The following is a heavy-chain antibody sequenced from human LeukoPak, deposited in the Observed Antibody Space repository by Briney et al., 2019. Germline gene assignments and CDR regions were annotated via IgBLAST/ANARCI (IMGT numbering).Heavy chain of an antibody. D-gene: IGHD6-13*01. V-gene: IGHV1-69*04. CDR3: ARPPPPPGYSSSWKDYYYGMDV. Sequence: SVKVSCKASGGTFSSYAISWVRQAPGQGLEWMGRIIPIFGIANYAQKFQGRVTITADKSTSTAYMELSSLRSEDTAVYYCARPPPPPGYSSSWKDYYYGMDVWGQGTTVTVSS. CDR1: GGTFSSYA. CDR2: IIPIFGIA. J-gene: IGHJ6*02.